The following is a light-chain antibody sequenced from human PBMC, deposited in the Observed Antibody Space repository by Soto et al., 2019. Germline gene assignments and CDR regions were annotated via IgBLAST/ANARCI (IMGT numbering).Light chain of an antibody. J-gene: IGLJ2*01. CDR2: EVS. CDR1: SNDIGGYNY. CDR3: CSYTSSGII. V-gene: IGLV2-14*01. Sequence: QSALTQPASVSGSPGQSITISCIGTSNDIGGYNYVSWYQQHPGEAPKLMIFEVSNRPSGVSNRFSGSKSDNTASLTISGLQTEDEADYYCCSYTSSGIIFGGGTKLTVL.